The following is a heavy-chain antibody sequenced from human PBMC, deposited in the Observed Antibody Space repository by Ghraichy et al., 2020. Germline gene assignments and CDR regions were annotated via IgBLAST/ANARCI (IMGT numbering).Heavy chain of an antibody. Sequence: GGSLRLSCAASGFTVSSNYMSWVRQAPGKGLEWVSVIYSGGSTYYADSVKGRFTISRDNSKNTLYLQMNSLRAEDTAVYYCARRSVLRYFDWLTGMDVWGQWTTVTVSS. CDR1: GFTVSSNY. CDR3: ARRSVLRYFDWLTGMDV. J-gene: IGHJ6*02. CDR2: IYSGGST. V-gene: IGHV3-53*01. D-gene: IGHD3-9*01.